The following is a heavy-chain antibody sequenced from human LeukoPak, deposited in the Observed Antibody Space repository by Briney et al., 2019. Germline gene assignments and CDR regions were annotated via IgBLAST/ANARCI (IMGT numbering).Heavy chain of an antibody. CDR3: AKRPPGIAVAGTWFFGSAP. Sequence: PGGSLRLSCAASGFTFSSYAMSWVRQAPGKGLEWVSAISGSGGSTYYADSVKGRFTISRDNSKNTLYLQMNSLRAEDTAVYYGAKRPPGIAVAGTWFFGSAPGGQGPRVPVPS. CDR2: ISGSGGST. V-gene: IGHV3-23*01. J-gene: IGHJ5*02. D-gene: IGHD6-19*01. CDR1: GFTFSSYA.